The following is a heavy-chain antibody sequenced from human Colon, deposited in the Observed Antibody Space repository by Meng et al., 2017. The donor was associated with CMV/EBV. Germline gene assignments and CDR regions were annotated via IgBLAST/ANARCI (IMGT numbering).Heavy chain of an antibody. CDR3: ARVICGGDCYLDY. Sequence: VQMWTLWAGVKRPGSSWKVSCKASNGTYTSYPISWVRQGPGQGFGWVGGIITISGTTDYAQKFLDRVTITADESTSTAYMKLSNLRSEDTAIYYCARVICGGDCYLDYWGRGTLVTVSS. J-gene: IGHJ4*02. V-gene: IGHV1-69*01. D-gene: IGHD2-21*02. CDR1: NGTYTSYP. CDR2: IITISGTT.